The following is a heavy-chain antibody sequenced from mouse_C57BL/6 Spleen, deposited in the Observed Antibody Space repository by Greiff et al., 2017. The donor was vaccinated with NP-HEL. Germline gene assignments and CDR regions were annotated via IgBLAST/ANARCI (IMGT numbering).Heavy chain of an antibody. J-gene: IGHJ3*01. Sequence: VQLQQSGTELVKPGASVKLSCKASGYTFTSYWMHWVKQRPGQGLEWIGNINPSYGGTNYNEKFKSKATLTVDQSSSTAYLQLISLPSEGSAVYYGARSPQSYWGQGTLVTVSA. CDR3: ARSPQSY. CDR1: GYTFTSYW. CDR2: INPSYGGT. V-gene: IGHV1-53*01.